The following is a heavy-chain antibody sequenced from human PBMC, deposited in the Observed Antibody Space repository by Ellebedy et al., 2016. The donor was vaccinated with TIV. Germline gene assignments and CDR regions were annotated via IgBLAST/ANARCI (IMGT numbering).Heavy chain of an antibody. CDR1: GFTFSSYW. Sequence: GESLKISCAASGFTFSSYWMSWVRQAPGKGLEWVANIKQDGSEKYYVDSVKGRFTISRDNAKNSLYLQMNSLRAEDTAVYYCAKGTTTVTTFFDYWGQGTLVTVSS. CDR2: IKQDGSEK. V-gene: IGHV3-7*01. CDR3: AKGTTTVTTFFDY. D-gene: IGHD4-17*01. J-gene: IGHJ4*02.